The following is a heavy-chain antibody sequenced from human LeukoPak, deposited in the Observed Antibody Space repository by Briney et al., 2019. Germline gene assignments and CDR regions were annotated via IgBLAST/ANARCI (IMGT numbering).Heavy chain of an antibody. CDR3: ATVLYYYDSSGYYRPDAFDI. CDR1: GGSISSGDYY. J-gene: IGHJ3*02. V-gene: IGHV4-30-4*01. CDR2: IYYSGST. Sequence: SQTLSPTCTVSGGSISSGDYYWSWIRQPPGKGLEWIGYIYYSGSTYYNPSLKSRVTISVDTSKNQFSLKLSSVTAADTAVYYCATVLYYYDSSGYYRPDAFDIWGQGTMVTVSS. D-gene: IGHD3-22*01.